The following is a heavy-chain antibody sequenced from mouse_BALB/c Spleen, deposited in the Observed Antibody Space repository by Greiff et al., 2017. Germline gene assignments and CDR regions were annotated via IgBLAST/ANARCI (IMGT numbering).Heavy chain of an antibody. D-gene: IGHD1-2*01. CDR2: IWSGGST. CDR3: ATLPNYAMDY. V-gene: IGHV2-2*02. Sequence: QVQLKESGPGLVAPSQSLSITCTVSGFSLTGYGVNWVRQPPGKGLEWLGVIWSGGSTDYNAAFISRLSISKDNSKSQVFFKMNSLQANDTAIYYCATLPNYAMDYWGQGTSVTVSS. J-gene: IGHJ4*01. CDR1: GFSLTGYG.